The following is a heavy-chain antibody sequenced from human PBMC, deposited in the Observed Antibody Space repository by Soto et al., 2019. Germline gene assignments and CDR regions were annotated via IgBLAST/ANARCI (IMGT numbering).Heavy chain of an antibody. CDR1: GGTFSSYA. J-gene: IGHJ4*02. CDR2: IIPIFGTA. Sequence: SVKVSCKASGGTFSSYAISWVRQAPGQGLEWMGGIIPIFGTANYAQKFQGRVTITADESTSPAYMELSSLRSEDTAVYYCARDARYDSSGYLAYWGQGPLVTVSS. D-gene: IGHD3-22*01. CDR3: ARDARYDSSGYLAY. V-gene: IGHV1-69*13.